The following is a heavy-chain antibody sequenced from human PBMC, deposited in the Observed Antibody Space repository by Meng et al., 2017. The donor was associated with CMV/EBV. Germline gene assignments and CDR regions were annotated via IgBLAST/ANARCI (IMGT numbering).Heavy chain of an antibody. D-gene: IGHD6-19*01. CDR2: INWNGGST. V-gene: IGHV3-20*04. J-gene: IGHJ4*02. CDR3: ARGYSSGWYGGRANDY. Sequence: GESLKISCAASGFTFDDYGMSWVRQAPGKGLEWVSGINWNGGSTGYADSVKGRFPITRDNAKNSLYLQMNSLRAEGTAVYYCARGYSSGWYGGRANDYWGQGTLVTVSS. CDR1: GFTFDDYG.